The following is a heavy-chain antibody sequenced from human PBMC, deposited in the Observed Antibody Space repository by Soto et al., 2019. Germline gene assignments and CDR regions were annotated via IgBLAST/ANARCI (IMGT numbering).Heavy chain of an antibody. V-gene: IGHV3-11*04. CDR3: ARDCSGGSCYPGMDV. CDR2: ISSSGYI. Sequence: GGSLRLSCAASGFSFKDYYMTWMRQTPEKGLEWLSSISSSGYIFSTDSVRGRFTISRDNAKNSVYLQINSLRAEDTAVYFCARDCSGGSCYPGMDVWGQGTTVTVSS. J-gene: IGHJ6*02. D-gene: IGHD2-15*01. CDR1: GFSFKDYY.